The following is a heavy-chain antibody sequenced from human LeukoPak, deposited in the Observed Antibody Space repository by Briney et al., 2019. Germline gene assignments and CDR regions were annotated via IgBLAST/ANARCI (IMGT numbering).Heavy chain of an antibody. D-gene: IGHD3-10*01. CDR3: ARLYYGSGSYYPLFDY. CDR2: IYYSGST. Sequence: RTSETLSLTCTVSGGSISSSSYYWGWIRQPPGKGLEWIGSIYYSGSTYYNPSLKSRVTISVDTSKNQFSLKLSSVTAADTAVYYCARLYYGSGSYYPLFDYWGQGTLVTVSS. V-gene: IGHV4-39*07. CDR1: GGSISSSSYY. J-gene: IGHJ4*02.